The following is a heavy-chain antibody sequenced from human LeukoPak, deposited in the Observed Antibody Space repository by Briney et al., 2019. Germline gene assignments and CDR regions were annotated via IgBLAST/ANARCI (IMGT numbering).Heavy chain of an antibody. Sequence: PGGSLRLSCAASGFTFSSYGMHWVRRAPGKGLEWVAVISYDGSNKYYADSVKGRFTISRDNSKNMIYLEMSSLKAEDTAVYYCAKERSLEIAVAGTVFDYWGQGTLVTVSS. CDR3: AKERSLEIAVAGTVFDY. V-gene: IGHV3-30*18. CDR2: ISYDGSNK. D-gene: IGHD6-19*01. J-gene: IGHJ4*02. CDR1: GFTFSSYG.